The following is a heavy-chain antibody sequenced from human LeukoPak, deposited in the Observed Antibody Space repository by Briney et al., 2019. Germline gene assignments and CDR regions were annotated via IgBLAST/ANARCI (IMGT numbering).Heavy chain of an antibody. J-gene: IGHJ4*02. CDR2: FDPEDGET. CDR1: GYTLTELS. Sequence: ASVTVSCKVSGYTLTELSMHWVRQAPGKGLEWMGGFDPEDGETIYAQKFQGRVTMTEDTSTDTAYMELSSLRSEDTAVYYCATAPRDSSGSDYWGQGTLVTVSS. D-gene: IGHD3-22*01. CDR3: ATAPRDSSGSDY. V-gene: IGHV1-24*01.